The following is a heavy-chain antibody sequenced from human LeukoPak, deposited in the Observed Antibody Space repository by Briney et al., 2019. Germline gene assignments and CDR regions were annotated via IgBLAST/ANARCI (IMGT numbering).Heavy chain of an antibody. V-gene: IGHV4-34*01. Sequence: SETLSLTCAVYGGSFSGYYWSWIRQPPGKGLEWIGEINHSGSTNYNPSLKSRVTISVDTSKNQFSLKLSPVTAADTAVYYCARGVGYYDSSGYLKLKFDYWGQGTLVTVSS. CDR3: ARGVGYYDSSGYLKLKFDY. J-gene: IGHJ4*02. CDR2: INHSGST. D-gene: IGHD3-22*01. CDR1: GGSFSGYY.